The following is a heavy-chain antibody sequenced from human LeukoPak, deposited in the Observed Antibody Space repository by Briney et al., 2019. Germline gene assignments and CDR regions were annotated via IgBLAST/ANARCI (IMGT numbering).Heavy chain of an antibody. J-gene: IGHJ4*02. V-gene: IGHV1-46*01. D-gene: IGHD3-10*01. CDR2: INPSGGST. Sequence: GASVKVSCKASGYTFTSYYMHWLRQAPGQGLELMGIINPSGGSTSYAQKFQGRVTMTRDTSTSTVYMELSSLRSEDTAVYYCARHGLTPRDYYGSGYSFDYWGQGTLVTVSS. CDR3: ARHGLTPRDYYGSGYSFDY. CDR1: GYTFTSYY.